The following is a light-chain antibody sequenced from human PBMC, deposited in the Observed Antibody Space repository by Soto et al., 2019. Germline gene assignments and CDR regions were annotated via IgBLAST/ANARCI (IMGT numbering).Light chain of an antibody. J-gene: IGLJ2*01. V-gene: IGLV1-47*01. CDR2: RNN. Sequence: QPVLTQPPSASGTPGQRVTISCSGSSSNIGSNYVYWYQQLPGTAPKLLIYRNNQRPSGVPDRFSGSKSGTSASLAISGLRSKDEADYYCAAWDDSLSAHVVFGGGTKVTVL. CDR1: SSNIGSNY. CDR3: AAWDDSLSAHVV.